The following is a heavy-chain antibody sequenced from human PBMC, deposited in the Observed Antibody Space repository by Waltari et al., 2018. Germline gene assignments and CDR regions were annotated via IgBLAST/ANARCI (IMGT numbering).Heavy chain of an antibody. J-gene: IGHJ4*02. CDR3: AKDGMTGTIDY. Sequence: QVQLVESGGGLVKPGGSLRLSCAASGFTFSDYYMSWIRQAPGKGLGWVSYIGRSVSPIFYADSVKGRFTISRDNAKNSLYLQMNSLRAEDTAVYYCAKDGMTGTIDYWGQGILVTVSS. CDR1: GFTFSDYY. V-gene: IGHV3-11*04. CDR2: IGRSVSPI. D-gene: IGHD1-7*01.